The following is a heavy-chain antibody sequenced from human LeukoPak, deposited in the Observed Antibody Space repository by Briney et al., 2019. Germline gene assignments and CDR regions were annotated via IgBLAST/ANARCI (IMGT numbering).Heavy chain of an antibody. CDR1: GGTFSSYA. CDR2: IIPIFGTA. Sequence: SVKVSCKASGGTFSSYAISWVRQAPGQGLEWMGGIIPIFGTANYAQKFQGRVTITTDESTSTAYMELSSLRAEDTAVYYCASGIAAAGTSTAKDYYYYGMDVWGQGTTVTVSS. V-gene: IGHV1-69*05. D-gene: IGHD6-13*01. J-gene: IGHJ6*02. CDR3: ASGIAAAGTSTAKDYYYYGMDV.